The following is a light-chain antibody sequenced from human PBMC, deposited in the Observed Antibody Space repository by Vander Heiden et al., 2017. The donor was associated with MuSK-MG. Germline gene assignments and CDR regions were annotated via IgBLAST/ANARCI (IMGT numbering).Light chain of an antibody. CDR3: QKENNAPIT. CDR2: AAS. CDR1: QGISNY. V-gene: IGKV1-27*01. J-gene: IGKJ4*01. Sequence: DVQMTQSPSPLSASVGDRVTITCRASQGISNYVAWYQQKPGKGPKLLIYAASTLQSGVPSRFSGSGSGTDFTLTINSLQPEDVATYYCQKENNAPITFGGGTKVXIK.